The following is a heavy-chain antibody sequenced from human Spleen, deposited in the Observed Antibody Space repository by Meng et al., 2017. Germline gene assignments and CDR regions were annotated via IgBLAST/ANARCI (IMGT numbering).Heavy chain of an antibody. CDR2: IYHSGRA. V-gene: IGHV4-4*02. D-gene: IGHD1-14*01. CDR1: GCSISTRDW. J-gene: IGHJ4*02. CDR3: ARNLVGSSLDY. Sequence: GRRQEPGPGLVKPSGALPLTCAGSGCSISTRDWWTWVRQPPGKGLEWIGEIYHSGRANYIPTLKSRVTISVDKSKNQFSLDLRSVIAADTAVYLCARNLVGSSLDYWGQGTLVTVSS.